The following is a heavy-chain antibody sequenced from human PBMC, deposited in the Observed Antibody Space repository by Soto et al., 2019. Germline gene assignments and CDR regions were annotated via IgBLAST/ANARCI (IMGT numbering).Heavy chain of an antibody. D-gene: IGHD3-22*01. CDR2: ISTTSSYT. Sequence: QVQLVESGGGLVKSGGSLRLSCAASGFTFSDYYMSWIRQAPGKGLEWVSYISTTSSYTNYADSVKGRFTISRDNAKNSLYLQMDSLRAEDTAVYYCARGSSSVVVLIYWGQGTLVTVSS. V-gene: IGHV3-11*05. CDR3: ARGSSSVVVLIY. CDR1: GFTFSDYY. J-gene: IGHJ4*02.